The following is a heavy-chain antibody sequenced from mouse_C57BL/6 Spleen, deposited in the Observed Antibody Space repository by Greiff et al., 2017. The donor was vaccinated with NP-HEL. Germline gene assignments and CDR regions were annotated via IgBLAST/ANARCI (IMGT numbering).Heavy chain of an antibody. J-gene: IGHJ4*01. CDR2: IYPGSGNT. Sequence: QVQLKQSGAELVRPGASVKLSCKASGYTFTDYYINWVKQRPGQGLEWIARIYPGSGNTYYNEKFKGKATLTAEKSSSTAYMQLSSLTSEDSAVYFCARGGLLDAMDYWGQGTSVTVSS. CDR1: GYTFTDYY. V-gene: IGHV1-76*01. D-gene: IGHD3-1*01. CDR3: ARGGLLDAMDY.